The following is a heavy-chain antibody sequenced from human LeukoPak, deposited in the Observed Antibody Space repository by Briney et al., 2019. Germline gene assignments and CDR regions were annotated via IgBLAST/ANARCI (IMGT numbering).Heavy chain of an antibody. CDR3: ARGWGYCSSTSCNPFDY. CDR2: IYYSGST. D-gene: IGHD2-2*01. CDR1: GGSISSGDYY. Sequence: SETLSLTCTVSGGSISSGDYYWSWIRQPPGKGLEWMGYIYYSGSTYYNPSLKSRVTISVDTSKNQFSLKLSSVTAADTAVYHCARGWGYCSSTSCNPFDYWGQGTLVTVSS. J-gene: IGHJ4*03. V-gene: IGHV4-30-4*01.